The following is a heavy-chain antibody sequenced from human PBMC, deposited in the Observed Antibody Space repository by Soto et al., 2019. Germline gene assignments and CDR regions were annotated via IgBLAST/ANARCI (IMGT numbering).Heavy chain of an antibody. CDR2: IYHSGST. D-gene: IGHD4-17*01. CDR3: ARGNNPLRWYHRGGLDY. CDR1: GGSISSGGYS. J-gene: IGHJ4*02. V-gene: IGHV4-30-2*01. Sequence: SETLSLTCAVSGGSISSGGYSWSWIRQPPGKGLEWIGYIYHSGSTNYNPSLKSRVTISVDTSKNQFSLKLSSVTAADTAVYYCARGNNPLRWYHRGGLDYWGQGTLVTVSS.